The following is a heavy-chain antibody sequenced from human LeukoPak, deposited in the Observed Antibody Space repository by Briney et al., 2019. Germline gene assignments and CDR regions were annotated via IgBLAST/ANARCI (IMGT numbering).Heavy chain of an antibody. J-gene: IGHJ4*02. Sequence: GASVKVSCKASGYTFTAYYIHWVRQAPGQGLEWMGWISAYNGNTNYAQKLQGRVTMTIDTSTSTAYMELRSLRSDDTAVYYCARDPVVVIRGGNYFDYWGQGSLVTVSS. D-gene: IGHD2-21*01. V-gene: IGHV1-18*04. CDR1: GYTFTAYY. CDR3: ARDPVVVIRGGNYFDY. CDR2: ISAYNGNT.